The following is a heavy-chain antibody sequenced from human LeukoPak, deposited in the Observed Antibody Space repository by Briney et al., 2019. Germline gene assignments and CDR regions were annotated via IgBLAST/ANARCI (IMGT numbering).Heavy chain of an antibody. CDR2: IGGSGVTK. Sequence: GGSLRLTCAASGFKFTNYAMHWVRQAPGKGLEWVSTIGGSGVTKFYADSVEGRFTISRDNSNNALFLQMNSLRAEDTAVYYCAKVAGIAARPSAYFDYWGQGTLVTVSS. CDR1: GFKFTNYA. J-gene: IGHJ4*02. CDR3: AKVAGIAARPSAYFDY. V-gene: IGHV3-23*01. D-gene: IGHD6-6*01.